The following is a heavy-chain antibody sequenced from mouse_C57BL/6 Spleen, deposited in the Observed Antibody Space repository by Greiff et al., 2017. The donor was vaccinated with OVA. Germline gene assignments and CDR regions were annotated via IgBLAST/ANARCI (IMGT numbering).Heavy chain of an antibody. V-gene: IGHV1-80*01. Sequence: QVQLKQSGAELVKPGASVKISCKASGYAFSSYWMNWVKQRPGKGLEWIGQIYPGDGDTNYNGKFKGKATLTADKSSSTAYMQLSSLTSEDSAVYFCARSRYDYAYAMDYWGQGTSVTVSS. J-gene: IGHJ4*01. CDR2: IYPGDGDT. CDR3: ARSRYDYAYAMDY. D-gene: IGHD2-4*01. CDR1: GYAFSSYW.